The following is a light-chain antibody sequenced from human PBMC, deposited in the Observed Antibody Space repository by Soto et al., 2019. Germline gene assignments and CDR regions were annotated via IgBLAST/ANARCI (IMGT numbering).Light chain of an antibody. CDR3: PSYSRYSVLV. CDR1: SSDICVYKY. Sequence: QSALTQPASVSGSPAQSSTISCTGTSSDICVYKYVSWYQQHPGKVPKLILFEVSNRPSGVSDRFSGSNSGNTAALTISGLQAEDEADYYCPSYSRYSVLVFRGGTMVTVL. J-gene: IGLJ3*02. V-gene: IGLV2-14*01. CDR2: EVS.